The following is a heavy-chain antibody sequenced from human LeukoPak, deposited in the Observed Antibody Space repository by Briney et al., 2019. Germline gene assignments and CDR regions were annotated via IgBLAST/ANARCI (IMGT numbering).Heavy chain of an antibody. J-gene: IGHJ4*02. CDR3: AKGDYVGDLRISGGFDY. Sequence: GGSLRLSCAASGFTFSNYAMSWVRQAPGKGLEWVSAISGSGGSTYYADSVKGRFTISRDNSENALYLQMNSLRAEDTAIYYCAKGDYVGDLRISGGFDYWGQGSLVTVSS. D-gene: IGHD4-23*01. V-gene: IGHV3-23*01. CDR2: ISGSGGST. CDR1: GFTFSNYA.